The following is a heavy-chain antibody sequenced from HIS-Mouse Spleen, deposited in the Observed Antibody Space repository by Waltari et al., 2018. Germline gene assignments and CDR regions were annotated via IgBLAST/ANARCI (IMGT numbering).Heavy chain of an antibody. Sequence: QLQLQESGPGLVKPSETLSLTCTVSGGSISSSSYYWGWIRQPPGKGLVWIGRIYYSGRTYYNPSLKSRVTISVDTSKNQFSLKLSSVTAADTAVYYCAREIPYSSSWYDWYFDLWGRGTLVTVSS. CDR2: IYYSGRT. V-gene: IGHV4-39*07. D-gene: IGHD6-13*01. CDR3: AREIPYSSSWYDWYFDL. J-gene: IGHJ2*01. CDR1: GGSISSSSYY.